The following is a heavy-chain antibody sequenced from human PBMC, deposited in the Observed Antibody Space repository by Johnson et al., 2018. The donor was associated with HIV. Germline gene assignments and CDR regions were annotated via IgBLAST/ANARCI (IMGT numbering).Heavy chain of an antibody. CDR1: GFTFSNYG. D-gene: IGHD2-15*01. CDR2: IWYDGSNK. J-gene: IGHJ3*02. CDR3: ARDPRGLGVGPGEAFDI. Sequence: QVQLVESGGGVVQPGRSLRLSCAASGFTFSNYGMHWVRQAPGKGLEWVAVIWYDGSNKYYADSVKGRFTISRDNSKNTLYLQLNSLRAEDTAGYYCARDPRGLGVGPGEAFDIWGQGTMVTVSS. V-gene: IGHV3-33*01.